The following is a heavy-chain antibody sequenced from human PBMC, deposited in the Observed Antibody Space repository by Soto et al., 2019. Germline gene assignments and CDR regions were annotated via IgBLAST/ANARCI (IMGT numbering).Heavy chain of an antibody. CDR2: FYYSAST. J-gene: IGHJ3*01. CDR3: ARHTSAAVVGSFDV. Sequence: QLQLQESGPGLVKPSETLSLTCTVSGGSSSSFYWGWLRQPPGMGLEWIGSFYYSASTVYNPSLERRVSISADTSKNQFSLRVTSVTASDTAVYYCARHTSAAVVGSFDVWGQGTLVTVSS. CDR1: GGSSSSFY. V-gene: IGHV4-39*01. D-gene: IGHD2-15*01.